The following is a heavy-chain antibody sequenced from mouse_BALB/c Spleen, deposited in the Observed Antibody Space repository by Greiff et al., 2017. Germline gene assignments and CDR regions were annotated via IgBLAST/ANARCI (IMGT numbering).Heavy chain of an antibody. J-gene: IGHJ4*01. CDR2: IDPSDSET. Sequence: QVQLKESGPQLVRPGASVKISCKASGYSFTSYWMHWVKQRPGQGLEWIGMIDPSDSETRLNQKFKDKATLTVDKSSSTAYMQLSSPTSEDSAVYYCARSYGNPYYAMDYWGQGTSVTVSA. CDR1: GYSFTSYW. D-gene: IGHD2-10*02. V-gene: IGHV1S126*01. CDR3: ARSYGNPYYAMDY.